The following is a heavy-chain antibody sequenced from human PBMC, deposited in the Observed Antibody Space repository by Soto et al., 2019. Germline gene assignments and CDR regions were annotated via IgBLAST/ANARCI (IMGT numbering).Heavy chain of an antibody. CDR1: GFTFITYA. CDR2: IPGSSTST. D-gene: IGHD6-6*01. J-gene: IGHJ4*02. Sequence: PWGSLRLSCAASGFTFITYAIILCRHSPCKWLEWVSAIPGSSTSTYYAGSVKGRFTISRDNSKNTLYLQMNSLRVEDTAVYYCAKIGDSSSVSLPLVLLDHWGQGALVTVS. V-gene: IGHV3-23*01. CDR3: AKIGDSSSVSLPLVLLDH.